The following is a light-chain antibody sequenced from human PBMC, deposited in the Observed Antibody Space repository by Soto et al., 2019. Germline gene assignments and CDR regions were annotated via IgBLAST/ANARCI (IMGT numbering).Light chain of an antibody. CDR2: KAS. J-gene: IGKJ5*01. Sequence: DIQMTQSPSTLSASVGDRVTITCRASQSISSWLAWYQQKPGKAPKLLIYKASSLESGVPSRFSGSESGAEFTLTISSLQPEDFATYYCQQANSFPITFGQGTRLEIK. CDR3: QQANSFPIT. V-gene: IGKV1-5*03. CDR1: QSISSW.